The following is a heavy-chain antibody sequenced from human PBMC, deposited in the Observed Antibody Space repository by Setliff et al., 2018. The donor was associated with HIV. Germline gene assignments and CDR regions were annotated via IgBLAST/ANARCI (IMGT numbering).Heavy chain of an antibody. CDR2: ISNVGHT. CDR3: VRHAGARIGISDAFDI. J-gene: IGHJ3*02. CDR1: RGSISSFH. Sequence: WETLSLTCTVSRGSISSFHWSWIRRPPGMGLEWIGYISNVGHTNCIPSLKSRVTISMDTSKDQFSLRLTSVTAADTAVYYCVRHAGARIGISDAFDIWGQGSMVTVSS. V-gene: IGHV4-59*08. D-gene: IGHD1-20*01.